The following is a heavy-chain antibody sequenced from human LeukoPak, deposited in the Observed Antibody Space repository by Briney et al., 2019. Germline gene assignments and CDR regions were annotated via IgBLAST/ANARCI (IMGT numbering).Heavy chain of an antibody. Sequence: SETLSLTCTVSDGSISSGSYYWSWIRQPAGKGLEWIGRIYTSGSTNYNPSLKSRVTISVDTSKNQFSLKLSSVTAADTAVYYCARGLAASRNYYYYYYMDVWGKGTTVTVSS. CDR2: IYTSGST. V-gene: IGHV4-61*02. CDR3: ARGLAASRNYYYYYYMDV. CDR1: DGSISSGSYY. D-gene: IGHD1-14*01. J-gene: IGHJ6*03.